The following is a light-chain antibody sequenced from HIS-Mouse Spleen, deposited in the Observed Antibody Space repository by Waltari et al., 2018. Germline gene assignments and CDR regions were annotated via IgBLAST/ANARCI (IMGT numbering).Light chain of an antibody. V-gene: IGKV3-15*01. CDR2: GAS. J-gene: IGKJ1*01. Sequence: EIVMTQSPATLSVSPGARANLSCRASQSVSSNLAWYQQKPGQAPRLLIYGASTRATGIPARFSGSGSGTEFTLTISSMQSEDFAVYYCQQYNNWPPWTFGQGTKVEIK. CDR3: QQYNNWPPWT. CDR1: QSVSSN.